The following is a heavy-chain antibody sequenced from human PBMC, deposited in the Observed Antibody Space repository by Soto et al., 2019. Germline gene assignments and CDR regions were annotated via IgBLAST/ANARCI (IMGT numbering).Heavy chain of an antibody. CDR2: ISPIFGTA. CDR3: ARVGSSGWYGYYYGMDV. V-gene: IGHV1-69*01. D-gene: IGHD6-19*01. J-gene: IGHJ6*02. Sequence: QVQLVQSGAEVKKPGSSVKVSCKASGGTFSSYAISWVRQAPGQGLEWMGGISPIFGTANYAQKFQGRVTITADEPTSTAYMELSSLRSEDTAVYYCARVGSSGWYGYYYGMDVWGQGTTVTVSS. CDR1: GGTFSSYA.